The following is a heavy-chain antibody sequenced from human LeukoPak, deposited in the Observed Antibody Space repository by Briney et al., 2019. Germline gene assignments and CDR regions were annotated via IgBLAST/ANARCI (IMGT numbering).Heavy chain of an antibody. J-gene: IGHJ4*02. CDR1: GYSFPTYW. CDR3: ARHRGAGGSDS. D-gene: IGHD3-10*01. CDR2: IYPDDSET. V-gene: IGHV5-51*01. Sequence: GESLKISCKGSGYSFPTYWIVWVRQMPGKGPEWMAMIYPDDSETRYSPSFQGQVTISADKSISTAYLQWGSLKASDTAMYYCARHRGAGGSDSWGQGTLVTVSS.